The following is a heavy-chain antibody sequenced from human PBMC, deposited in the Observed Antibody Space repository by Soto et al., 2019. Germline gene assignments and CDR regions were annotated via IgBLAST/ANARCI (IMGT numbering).Heavy chain of an antibody. J-gene: IGHJ4*02. CDR1: RYRISDRS. V-gene: IGHV1-24*01. CDR3: APHFSGSGTVVFEY. Sequence: WASVKDSCKVFRYRISDRSIQWVRQPPGKGLEWVGGFEHEDGEIIYAQRLQGRVTMTADTSSDTAYMELSSLRSEDTAVYYCAPHFSGSGTVVFEYWGQGTLVTVS. CDR2: FEHEDGEI. D-gene: IGHD3-10*01.